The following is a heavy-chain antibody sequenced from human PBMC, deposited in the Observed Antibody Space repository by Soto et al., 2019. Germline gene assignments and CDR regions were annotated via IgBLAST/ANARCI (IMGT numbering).Heavy chain of an antibody. CDR1: GGTFSSYG. J-gene: IGHJ5*02. CDR3: ARARGRTRYNWFDT. D-gene: IGHD1-26*01. CDR2: IIPLFGTT. V-gene: IGHV1-69*13. Sequence: GASVRVSCKASGGTFSSYGISWVRQAPGQGIEWMGGIIPLFGTTNYGQKFKGRVTITADESTSTVYMELSSLRSEDTAMYYCARARGRTRYNWFDTPGQGTLGTVSS.